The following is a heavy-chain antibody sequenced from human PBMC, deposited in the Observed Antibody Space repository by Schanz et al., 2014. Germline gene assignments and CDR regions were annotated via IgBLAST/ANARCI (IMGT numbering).Heavy chain of an antibody. J-gene: IGHJ6*03. CDR3: TTVERITIFEVVPYYYYYMDV. CDR1: GFTFSNTW. V-gene: IGHV3-15*01. Sequence: EVQLVESGGGLVKPGGSLRLSCAASGFTFSNTWMNWVRQTPGKGLEWIGRINSKIDGGTTDYAAPVKGRFTISRDDSKNTLYLQMNSLKTEDTAVYYCTTVERITIFEVVPYYYYYMDVWGKGTTVTVS. CDR2: INSKIDGGTT. D-gene: IGHD3-3*01.